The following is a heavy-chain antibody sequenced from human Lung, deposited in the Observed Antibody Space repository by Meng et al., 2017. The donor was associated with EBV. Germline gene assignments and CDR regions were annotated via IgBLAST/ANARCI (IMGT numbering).Heavy chain of an antibody. CDR2: ISYSGST. V-gene: IGHV4-30-4*01. J-gene: IGHJ4*02. CDR3: ARSTFDY. CDR1: GGSISSGDYY. Sequence: QLQLQESGPGLVKPSQTLSLTCTVSGGSISSGDYYWSWIRQPPGKGLEWIGYISYSGSTYYNPSLKSRLTISVDRSKSQFSLELSSVTAADTAVYYCARSTFDYWGQGTLVTVSS. D-gene: IGHD1-26*01.